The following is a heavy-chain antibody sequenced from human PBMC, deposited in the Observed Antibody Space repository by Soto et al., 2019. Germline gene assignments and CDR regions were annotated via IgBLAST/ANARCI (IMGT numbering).Heavy chain of an antibody. J-gene: IGHJ6*02. CDR2: IYPRDSDT. CDR1: GYNFPTQW. D-gene: IGHD1-1*01. V-gene: IGHV5-51*01. CDR3: ARLSGTSHYWNYAMDD. Sequence: PGEPLKISCKGSGYNFPTQWIAWVRQRTGKGLEWMGIIYPRDSDTRYSPSFQGHITIYTDKSLNTAYLQWSSLKASDTATYYCARLSGTSHYWNYAMDDWGQGTTVTVSS.